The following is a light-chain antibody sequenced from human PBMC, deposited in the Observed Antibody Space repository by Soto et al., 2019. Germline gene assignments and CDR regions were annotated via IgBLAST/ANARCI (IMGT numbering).Light chain of an antibody. Sequence: DIVMTQSPDSLAVSLGERATLNCKSNQSLLDSSNNKDYLTWYQQKPGQPPKLIIYWASTREFGVPDRFSGSGSGTVFSLTISSLQAEDVAVYYCQQYYTTPLTFGGGTKVDIK. J-gene: IGKJ4*01. V-gene: IGKV4-1*01. CDR3: QQYYTTPLT. CDR1: QSLLDSSNNKDY. CDR2: WAS.